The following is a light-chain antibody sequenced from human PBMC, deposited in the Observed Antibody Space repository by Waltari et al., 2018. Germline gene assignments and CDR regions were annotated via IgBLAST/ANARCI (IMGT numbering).Light chain of an antibody. CDR1: EDVRSY. CDR2: GVS. J-gene: IGKJ4*01. V-gene: IGKV1-9*01. Sequence: LLTQSPFSLSASVGDTVTLTCRASEDVRSYLAWVQQKPGRVPNLLIFGVSTLQSGVPSRFSGAGYGTDFSLTSSGLQPEDSATYYCQHLVRYPLSFGRGTKVGIQ. CDR3: QHLVRYPLS.